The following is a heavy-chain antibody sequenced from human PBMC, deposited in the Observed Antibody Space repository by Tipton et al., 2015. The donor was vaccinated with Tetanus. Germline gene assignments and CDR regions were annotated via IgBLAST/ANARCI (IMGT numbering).Heavy chain of an antibody. CDR3: ARGGLCVGPACAGISPLLDV. J-gene: IGHJ2*01. CDR2: IYYDGST. CDR1: RGPISSYY. Sequence: GLVKPSETLSLTCTVTRGPISSYYWSWIRQSPGKGLEWIGHIYYDGSTKYNPSLKSRVTVSLDTSKKHFSLRLSSVTAADTAVYYCARGGLCVGPACAGISPLLDVWGRGTLVTVSS. D-gene: IGHD2-15*01. V-gene: IGHV4-59*01.